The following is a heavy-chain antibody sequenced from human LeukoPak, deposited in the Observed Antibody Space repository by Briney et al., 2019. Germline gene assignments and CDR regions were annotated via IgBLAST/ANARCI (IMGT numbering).Heavy chain of an antibody. CDR1: GGSISSSSYY. V-gene: IGHV4-39*07. CDR2: IYHSGST. CDR3: ARVQATVPYYYYMDV. Sequence: TSETLSLTCTVSGGSISSSSYYWGWIRQPPGKGLEWIGSIYHSGSTYYNPSLKSRVTISVDTSKNQFSLKLSSVTAADTAVYYCARVQATVPYYYYMDVWGKGTTVTVSS. D-gene: IGHD4-11*01. J-gene: IGHJ6*03.